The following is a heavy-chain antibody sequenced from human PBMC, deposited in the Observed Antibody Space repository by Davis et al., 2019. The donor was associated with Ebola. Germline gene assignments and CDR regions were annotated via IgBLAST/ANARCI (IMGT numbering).Heavy chain of an antibody. CDR1: GGSISSGGYS. CDR3: ASAAAAGDYYYYGMDV. J-gene: IGHJ6*02. D-gene: IGHD6-13*01. CDR2: IYSRGST. Sequence: PSETLSLTCAVSGGSISSGGYSWSWIRQPPGKGLEWIGYIYSRGSTNYNPSLKSRVTISVDKSKNQFSLKLNSVTAADTAVYYCASAAAAGDYYYYGMDVWGQGTTVTVSS. V-gene: IGHV4-30-2*01.